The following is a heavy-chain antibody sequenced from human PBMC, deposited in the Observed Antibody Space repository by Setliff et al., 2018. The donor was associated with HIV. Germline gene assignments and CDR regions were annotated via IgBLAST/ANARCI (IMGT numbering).Heavy chain of an antibody. Sequence: GGSLRLSCAGSGFTFSSYWMSWVRQAPGKGLEWVANIKQDGSEKYYVESVKGRFTISRDNANNSLYLQMNSLRAEDTAVYYCAGGARGYSYGWGQGTLVTVSS. J-gene: IGHJ4*02. CDR2: IKQDGSEK. CDR3: AGGARGYSYG. V-gene: IGHV3-7*01. CDR1: GFTFSSYW. D-gene: IGHD5-18*01.